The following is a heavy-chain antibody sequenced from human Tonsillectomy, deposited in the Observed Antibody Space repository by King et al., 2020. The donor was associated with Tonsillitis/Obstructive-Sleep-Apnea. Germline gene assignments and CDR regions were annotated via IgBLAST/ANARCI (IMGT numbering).Heavy chain of an antibody. Sequence: VQLVESGGGLIQPGGSLRLSCAASGFTVSGNSMSWVRQAPGTGLEWVSVIYSGGSTYYADSVKGRFTISRDNSKNTLYFQMNSLRAEDTAVYYCAREMDVGAYDYWGQGTLVTVSS. D-gene: IGHD1-26*01. J-gene: IGHJ4*02. V-gene: IGHV3-53*01. CDR1: GFTVSGNS. CDR2: IYSGGST. CDR3: AREMDVGAYDY.